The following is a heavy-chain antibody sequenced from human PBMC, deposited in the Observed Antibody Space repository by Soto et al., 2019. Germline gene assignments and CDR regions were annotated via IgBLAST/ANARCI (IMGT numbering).Heavy chain of an antibody. CDR2: INWNGGST. Sequence: EVQLVESGGGVVRPGGSLRLSCAASGFTFDDYGMSWVRQAPGKGLEWVSGINWNGGSTGYADSVKGRFTISRDNAKNSLYLQMNSLRAEDTALYHCARVMGWGLAGSWYFALWGRGTLVTVSS. V-gene: IGHV3-20*01. J-gene: IGHJ2*01. CDR3: ARVMGWGLAGSWYFAL. D-gene: IGHD6-19*01. CDR1: GFTFDDYG.